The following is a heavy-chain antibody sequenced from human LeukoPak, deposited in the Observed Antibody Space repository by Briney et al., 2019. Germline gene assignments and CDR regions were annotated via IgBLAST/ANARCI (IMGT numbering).Heavy chain of an antibody. D-gene: IGHD6-13*01. CDR3: VREPAAAGYLGYFDL. CDR2: LYYNRGA. J-gene: IGHJ2*01. Sequence: SETLSLTCTVSGGSISGYYWSWSRQAPGKGVEWIGNLYYNRGAWFKSSLKSRVTTSVDTSKNQFSLKLSSVTAADTAVYYCVREPAAAGYLGYFDLWGRGTLVTVSS. V-gene: IGHV4-59*12. CDR1: GGSISGYY.